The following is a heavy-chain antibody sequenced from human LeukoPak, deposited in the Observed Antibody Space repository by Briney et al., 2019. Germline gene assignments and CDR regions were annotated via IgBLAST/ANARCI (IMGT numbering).Heavy chain of an antibody. D-gene: IGHD3-3*01. J-gene: IGHJ4*02. CDR2: ISGSGGTT. CDR3: ARDRSYDFWSGYSTPDY. V-gene: IGHV3-23*01. Sequence: GGSLRLSCAASGFTFSTYVVNWVRQAPGKGLEWVSTISGSGGTTYYADSVKGRFTISRDNSKNTLDLQMNSLRAEDTAVYYCARDRSYDFWSGYSTPDYWGQGTLVTVSS. CDR1: GFTFSTYV.